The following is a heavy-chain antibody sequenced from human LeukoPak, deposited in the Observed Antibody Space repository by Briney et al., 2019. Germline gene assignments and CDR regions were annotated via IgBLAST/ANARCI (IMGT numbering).Heavy chain of an antibody. CDR2: IYYSGST. J-gene: IGHJ5*02. D-gene: IGHD6-19*01. CDR1: GGSISSYY. Sequence: SETLSLTCTVSGGSISSYYWSWIRQPPGKGLEWIGYIYYSGSTNYNPSLKSRVTISVDTSKNQFSLKLSSVTAADTAVYYCARGGWYAAGFDPWGQGTLVTVSS. V-gene: IGHV4-59*01. CDR3: ARGGWYAAGFDP.